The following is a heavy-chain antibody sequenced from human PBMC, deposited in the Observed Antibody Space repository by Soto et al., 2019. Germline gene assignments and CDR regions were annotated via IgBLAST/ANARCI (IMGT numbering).Heavy chain of an antibody. Sequence: QVQLLQSGAEVKKHGASVKVSCKASGYTFTGYYMHWVRQAPGQGLECMCWINPKSGGTNYAQKFQGRVTMTRDTSISTAYMELSRLRSDDTAVYYCERGLRLRVSYHYYCGMDVGGQGTTVTVSS. CDR2: INPKSGGT. J-gene: IGHJ6*02. V-gene: IGHV1-2*02. D-gene: IGHD2-15*01. CDR1: GYTFTGYY. CDR3: ERGLRLRVSYHYYCGMDV.